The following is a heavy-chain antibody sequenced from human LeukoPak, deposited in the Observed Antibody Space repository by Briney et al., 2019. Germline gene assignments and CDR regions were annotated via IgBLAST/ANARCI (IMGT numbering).Heavy chain of an antibody. CDR2: IYISGST. Sequence: SETLSLTCTVSGGSISSYYWSWIRQPAGKGLEWIGRIYISGSTNYNPSLKSRVTMSVDTSKNQFSLKLSSVTAADTAVYYCASAGPYYYDSSTDYWGQGTLVTVSS. D-gene: IGHD3-22*01. J-gene: IGHJ4*02. V-gene: IGHV4-4*07. CDR1: GGSISSYY. CDR3: ASAGPYYYDSSTDY.